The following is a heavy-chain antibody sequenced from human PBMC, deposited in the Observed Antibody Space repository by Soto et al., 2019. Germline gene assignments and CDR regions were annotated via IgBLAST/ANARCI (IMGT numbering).Heavy chain of an antibody. J-gene: IGHJ5*02. CDR1: GGTFSSYT. CDR3: ASQYNWHDVICAWFDP. D-gene: IGHD1-20*01. CDR2: IIPILGIA. Sequence: QVQLVQSGAEVKKPGSSVKVSCKASGGTFSSYTISWVRQAPGQGLEWMGRIIPILGIANYAQKFQGRVTITADNSTSTAYMELSSLRSEDTAVYYCASQYNWHDVICAWFDPWGQGTLVTVSS. V-gene: IGHV1-69*02.